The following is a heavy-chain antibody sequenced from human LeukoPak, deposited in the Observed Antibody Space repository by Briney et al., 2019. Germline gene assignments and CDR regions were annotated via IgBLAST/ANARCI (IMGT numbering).Heavy chain of an antibody. D-gene: IGHD6-13*01. V-gene: IGHV4-30-4*02. CDR2: IYYSGST. Sequence: SETLSLTCTVSGGSISSGDYYWSWIRQPPGKGQEWIGYIYYSGSTYYNPSLKSRVTISVDTSKNQFSLKLSSVTAADTAVCYCARRSWQQLAPVWYFDLWGRGTLVTVSS. CDR3: ARRSWQQLAPVWYFDL. CDR1: GGSISSGDYY. J-gene: IGHJ2*01.